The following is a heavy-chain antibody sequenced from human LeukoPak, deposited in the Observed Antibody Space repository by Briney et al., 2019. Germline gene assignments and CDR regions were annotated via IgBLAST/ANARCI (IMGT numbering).Heavy chain of an antibody. CDR2: IYYSGST. J-gene: IGHJ4*02. V-gene: IGHV4-59*08. CDR3: ARHLRGYRYGPFDS. D-gene: IGHD5-18*01. CDR1: GGSMSSYY. Sequence: PSETLPLTCTVSGGSMSSYYWSWIRQPPGKGLEWIGYIYYSGSTNYNPSLKTRGTISVDTSKTQFSLKLSSVPAADTAVYYCARHLRGYRYGPFDSWGQGTLVTVSS.